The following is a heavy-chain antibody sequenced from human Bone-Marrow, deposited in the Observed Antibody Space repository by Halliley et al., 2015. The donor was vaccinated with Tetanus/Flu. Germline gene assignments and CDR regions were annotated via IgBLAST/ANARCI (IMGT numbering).Heavy chain of an antibody. Sequence: GRQRPGGGLEWMGRINPSDSYTQYSLSFEGHVTISVDTSRRTAYLQWSSLKASDTAMYYCARQRIGYGDFGVGVWGQGP. D-gene: IGHD2-21*02. CDR3: ARQRIGYGDFGVGV. CDR2: INPSDSYT. V-gene: IGHV5-10-1*01. J-gene: IGHJ6*02.